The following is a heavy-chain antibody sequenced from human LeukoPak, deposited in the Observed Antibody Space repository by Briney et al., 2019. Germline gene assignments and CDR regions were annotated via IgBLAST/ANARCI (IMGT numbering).Heavy chain of an antibody. J-gene: IGHJ6*03. D-gene: IGHD3-10*01. Sequence: PGRSLRLSCAASGFTFSSYGMHWVRQAPGKGLEWVAVISYDGSNKYYADSVKGRFTISRDNAKNSLYLQMNSLRAEDTAFYYCTRGAGSGYYFYMDVWGKGTTVTVSS. CDR1: GFTFSSYG. CDR2: ISYDGSNK. V-gene: IGHV3-30*03. CDR3: TRGAGSGYYFYMDV.